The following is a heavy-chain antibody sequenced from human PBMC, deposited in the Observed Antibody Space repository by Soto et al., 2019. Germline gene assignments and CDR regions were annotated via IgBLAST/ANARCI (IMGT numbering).Heavy chain of an antibody. Sequence: PGGSLRLSCAASGFTFSSYWMSWVRQAPGKGLEWVANIKQDGSEKYYVDSVKGRFTISRDNAKNSPYLQMNSLRAEDTAVYYCAREATKVATAKYKWFDSWCQGT. V-gene: IGHV3-7*01. CDR3: AREATKVATAKYKWFDS. CDR1: GFTFSSYW. CDR2: IKQDGSEK. J-gene: IGHJ5*01. D-gene: IGHD1-20*01.